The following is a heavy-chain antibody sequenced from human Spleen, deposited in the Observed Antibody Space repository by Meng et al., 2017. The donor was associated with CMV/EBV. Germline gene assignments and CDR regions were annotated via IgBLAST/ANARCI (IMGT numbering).Heavy chain of an antibody. CDR2: IDTNGGNT. Sequence: GESLKISCSASGFTFTTYWMHWVRQAPRRGLVWVSRIDTNGGNTVHADSVRGRFTISRDSAKSTVFLQMNSLRAEDTGVYYCARGGFPSGLDVWGQGTTVTVSS. V-gene: IGHV3-74*01. D-gene: IGHD3-10*01. J-gene: IGHJ6*02. CDR1: GFTFTTYW. CDR3: ARGGFPSGLDV.